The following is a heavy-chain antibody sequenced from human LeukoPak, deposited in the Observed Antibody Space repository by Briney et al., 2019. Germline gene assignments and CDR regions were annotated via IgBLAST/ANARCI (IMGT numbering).Heavy chain of an antibody. CDR1: GGSISSYY. CDR3: AREDCSGGSCNFDY. CDR2: IYYSGST. J-gene: IGHJ4*02. V-gene: IGHV4-59*01. D-gene: IGHD2-15*01. Sequence: SETLSLTCTVSGGSISSYYWSWIRQPPGKGLEWIGYIYYSGSTNYNPSLKSRVTISVDTSKNRFSLKLSSVTAADTAVYYCAREDCSGGSCNFDYWGQGTLVTVSS.